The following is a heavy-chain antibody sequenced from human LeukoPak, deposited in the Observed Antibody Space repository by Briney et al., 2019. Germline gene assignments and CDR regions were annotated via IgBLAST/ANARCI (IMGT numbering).Heavy chain of an antibody. Sequence: SVKVSCKASGGTFSSHAISWVRQAPGQGLEWMGRIIPIFGTANYAQKFQGRVTITTDESTSTAYMELRSLRSDDTAVYYCARDEKKYCSGGSCPAYFDYWGQGTLVTVSS. CDR1: GGTFSSHA. CDR2: IIPIFGTA. CDR3: ARDEKKYCSGGSCPAYFDY. J-gene: IGHJ4*02. V-gene: IGHV1-69*05. D-gene: IGHD2-15*01.